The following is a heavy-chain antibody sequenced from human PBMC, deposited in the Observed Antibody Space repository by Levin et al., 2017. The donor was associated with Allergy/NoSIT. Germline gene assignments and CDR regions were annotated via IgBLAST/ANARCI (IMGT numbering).Heavy chain of an antibody. CDR3: ARSPLLRYFDWLGYYMDV. Sequence: ASVKVSCKASGYTFTGYYMHWVRQAPGQGLEWMGRINPNSGGTNYAQKFQGRVTMTRDTSISTAYMELSRLRSDDTAVYYCARSPLLRYFDWLGYYMDVWGKGTTVTVSS. V-gene: IGHV1-2*06. CDR2: INPNSGGT. J-gene: IGHJ6*03. D-gene: IGHD3-9*01. CDR1: GYTFTGYY.